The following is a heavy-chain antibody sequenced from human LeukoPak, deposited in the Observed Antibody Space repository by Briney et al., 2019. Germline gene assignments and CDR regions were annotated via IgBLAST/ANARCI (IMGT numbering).Heavy chain of an antibody. CDR1: GGSISSYY. CDR2: IYHSGST. V-gene: IGHV4-38-2*02. CDR3: ARVGYGDPIDY. D-gene: IGHD4-17*01. Sequence: SETLSLTCTVSGGSISSYYWGWIRQPPGKGLEWIGSIYHSGSTYYNPSLKSRVTISVDTSKNQFSLKLSSVTAADTAVYYCARVGYGDPIDYWGQGTLVTVSS. J-gene: IGHJ4*02.